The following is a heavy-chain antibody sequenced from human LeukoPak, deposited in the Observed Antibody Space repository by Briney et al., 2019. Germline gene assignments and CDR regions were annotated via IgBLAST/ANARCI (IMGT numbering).Heavy chain of an antibody. CDR3: AKDRRITIFGVVISDAFDI. CDR1: GFTFSSYA. V-gene: IGHV3-23*01. Sequence: PGGSLRLSCAASGFTFSSYAMSWVRQAPGKGLEWVSAISGSGGSTYYADSVKGRFTISRDNSKNTLCLQMNSLRAEDTAVYYCAKDRRITIFGVVISDAFDIWGQGTMVTVSS. D-gene: IGHD3-3*01. CDR2: ISGSGGST. J-gene: IGHJ3*02.